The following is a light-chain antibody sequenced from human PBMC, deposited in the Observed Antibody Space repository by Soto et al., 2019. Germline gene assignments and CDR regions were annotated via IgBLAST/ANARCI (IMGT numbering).Light chain of an antibody. CDR3: QQYGSLIT. V-gene: IGKV3-15*01. CDR1: QSVSCN. J-gene: IGKJ4*01. Sequence: EIVMTQSPATLSLSPGERATLSCRASQSVSCNLVWYLQKPGQAPRLLIYDTSTRATNVPARFTGSGSETEFTLTISGLQSEDFGIYYCQQYGSLITFGGGTKVDIK. CDR2: DTS.